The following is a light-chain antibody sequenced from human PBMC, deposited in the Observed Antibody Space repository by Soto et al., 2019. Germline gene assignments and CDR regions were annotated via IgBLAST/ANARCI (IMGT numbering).Light chain of an antibody. CDR2: GAS. V-gene: IGKV3-11*01. J-gene: IGKJ4*02. Sequence: EIVLTQSPATRSLSPGERATLSCRASQSLSKSLVWYPPKPGQAPRLLIDGASNRAAVIPARFSGSGSGTDFTLTISSLEPEDFAVYFCQQRSSWTLTFGGGTKVDIK. CDR1: QSLSKS. CDR3: QQRSSWTLT.